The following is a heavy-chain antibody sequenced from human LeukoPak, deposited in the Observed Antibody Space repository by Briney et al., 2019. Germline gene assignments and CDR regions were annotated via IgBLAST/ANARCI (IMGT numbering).Heavy chain of an antibody. CDR2: ITHSGSP. Sequence: SETLSLTCGVSSGSLSGYYWRWIRQPPGGGLEWLGEITHSGSPNYNPSLKSRVTISGETSKKHCSLNLKSVTAADTGVYYCARGVDLWGRGTPVTVSS. CDR1: SGSLSGYY. V-gene: IGHV4-34*01. J-gene: IGHJ2*01. CDR3: ARGVDL.